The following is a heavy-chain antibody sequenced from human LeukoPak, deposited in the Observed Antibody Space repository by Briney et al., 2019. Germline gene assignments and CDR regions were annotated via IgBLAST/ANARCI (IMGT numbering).Heavy chain of an antibody. CDR3: ARGGLIQRHAFDI. J-gene: IGHJ3*02. CDR2: ISGSGGST. V-gene: IGHV3-23*01. Sequence: GRSLRLSCAASGFTFSSYGISWVRQAPGKGLEWVSTISGSGGSTYYADAVKGRFTISRDNSKNKMFLQMNSLRVENTALYSCARGGLIQRHAFDIWGQGTMVTVSS. D-gene: IGHD1-1*01. CDR1: GFTFSSYG.